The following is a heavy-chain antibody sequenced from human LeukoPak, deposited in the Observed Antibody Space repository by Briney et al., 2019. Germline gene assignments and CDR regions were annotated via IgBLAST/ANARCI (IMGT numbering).Heavy chain of an antibody. CDR2: ISYDGSNK. CDR3: AKDFTDDAFDI. Sequence: GGSPRLSCAASGFTFSSYGMHWVRQAPGKGLEWVAVISYDGSNKYYADSVKGRFTISRDNSKNTLYPQMNSLRAEDTAVYYCAKDFTDDAFDIWGQGTMVTVSS. V-gene: IGHV3-30*18. J-gene: IGHJ3*02. CDR1: GFTFSSYG.